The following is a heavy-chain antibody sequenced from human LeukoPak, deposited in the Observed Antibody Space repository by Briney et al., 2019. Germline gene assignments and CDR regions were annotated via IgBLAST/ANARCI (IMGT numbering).Heavy chain of an antibody. Sequence: GGSLSLSCAASGFTFYDYAMPSVRRAPGQGLGWVSGSSWNSGSIGYAASVKCRFTISRDNAKNSLYLQMNSLRAEDTALYYCAKGLGAAIKYYFDYWGQGTLVTVSS. V-gene: IGHV3-9*01. CDR1: GFTFYDYA. D-gene: IGHD1-26*01. CDR2: SSWNSGSI. CDR3: AKGLGAAIKYYFDY. J-gene: IGHJ4*02.